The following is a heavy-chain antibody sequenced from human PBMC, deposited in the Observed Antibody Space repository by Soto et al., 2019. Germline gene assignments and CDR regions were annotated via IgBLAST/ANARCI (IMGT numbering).Heavy chain of an antibody. CDR3: AKNVWGITIFGGMDV. CDR1: GFTFSSYA. CDR2: ISGSGGST. J-gene: IGHJ6*02. Sequence: EVQLLESGGGLVQPGGSLRLSCAASGFTFSSYAMSWVRQAPGKGLEGVSAISGSGGSTYYADSVKGRFTISRDNSKKTLYLQMNSLRAEDTAVYYCAKNVWGITIFGGMDVWGQGTTVTVSS. D-gene: IGHD3-9*01. V-gene: IGHV3-23*01.